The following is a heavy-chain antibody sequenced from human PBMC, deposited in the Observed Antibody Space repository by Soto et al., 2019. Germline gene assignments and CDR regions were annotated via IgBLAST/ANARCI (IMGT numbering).Heavy chain of an antibody. CDR2: INWNSGSI. D-gene: IGHD6-19*01. CDR1: GFKFDDYT. V-gene: IGHV3-9*01. CDR3: AKAAPGTVAVTLALFDN. Sequence: QPGGSLRLSCAACGFKFDDYTMHWVRQAPGKGLEWVSGINWNSGSIDYADSVKGRFTISRDNAENSLYLQMNSLRAEDTALYYCAKAAPGTVAVTLALFDNWGQGTLVTVSS. J-gene: IGHJ4*02.